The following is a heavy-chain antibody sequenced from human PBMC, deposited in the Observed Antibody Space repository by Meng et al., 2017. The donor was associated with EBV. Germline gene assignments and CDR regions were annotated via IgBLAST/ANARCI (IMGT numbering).Heavy chain of an antibody. V-gene: IGHV1-69*01. CDR3: ARVEGSGSYYNSHEYFQH. CDR2: IIPIFGTA. Sequence: QGQLVQAGVEVKKPGSSGKVSCKASGGTFSSYAISWVRQAPGQGLEWMGGIIPIFGTANYAQKFQGRVTITADESTSTAYMELSSMRSEDTAVYYCARVEGSGSYYNSHEYFQHWGQGTLVTASS. D-gene: IGHD3-10*01. CDR1: GGTFSSYA. J-gene: IGHJ1*01.